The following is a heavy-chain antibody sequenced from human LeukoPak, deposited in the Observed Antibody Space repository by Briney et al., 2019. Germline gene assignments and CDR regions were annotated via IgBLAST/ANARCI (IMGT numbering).Heavy chain of an antibody. CDR3: ARGRGYIYGYDY. CDR2: ITTNGGIT. Sequence: GGSVRPSCAASGFIFSNYDMHWVRQAPGKGLEYVSHITTNGGITYYAITVKGRFTISRDNSKNTLYLQMGSLRAEDMAVYYCARGRGYIYGYDYWGQG. CDR1: GFIFSNYD. D-gene: IGHD5-18*01. J-gene: IGHJ4*02. V-gene: IGHV3-64*01.